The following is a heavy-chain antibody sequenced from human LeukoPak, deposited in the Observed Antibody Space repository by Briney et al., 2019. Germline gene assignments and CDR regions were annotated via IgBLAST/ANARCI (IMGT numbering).Heavy chain of an antibody. V-gene: IGHV3-7*03. CDR3: ARDKGDYDTSGSLFVF. Sequence: GGSLRLSCAASGFTFSRYWMTWVRQVPRKGLEWVANIEQDGSKQYYVDSVKGRFTISRDNAKNSLYLQMNSLRAEDTAVYYCARDKGDYDTSGSLFVFGGQGTLVTVSS. CDR2: IEQDGSKQ. D-gene: IGHD3-22*01. CDR1: GFTFSRYW. J-gene: IGHJ4*02.